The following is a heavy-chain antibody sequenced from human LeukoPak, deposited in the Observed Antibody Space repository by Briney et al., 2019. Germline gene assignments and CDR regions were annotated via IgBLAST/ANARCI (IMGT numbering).Heavy chain of an antibody. D-gene: IGHD6-13*01. CDR2: ISSDGSAT. J-gene: IGHJ4*02. V-gene: IGHV3-74*01. CDR1: GFTFSTSW. Sequence: GGSLRLSCATSGFTFSTSWMHWVRQAPGKGLVWVSVISSDGSATTYAGSVKGRFTISRDNVKNTLYLQMNSLRVEDTALYYCARVRSSSWYDYWGQGALVTVSS. CDR3: ARVRSSSWYDY.